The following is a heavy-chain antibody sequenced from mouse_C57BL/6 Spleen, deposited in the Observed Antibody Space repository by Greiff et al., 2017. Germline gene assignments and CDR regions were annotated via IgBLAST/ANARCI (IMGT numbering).Heavy chain of an antibody. CDR2: IYPGSGST. D-gene: IGHD1-1*01. CDR1: GYTFTSYW. Sequence: QVQLQQPGAELVKPGASVKMSCKASGYTFTSYWITWVKQRPGQGLEWIGDIYPGSGSTNYNEKFKSKATLTVDTSSSTAYMQLSSLTSEDSAVYYCARSTPFIAAVVARGYWGQGTTLTVSS. J-gene: IGHJ2*01. V-gene: IGHV1-55*01. CDR3: ARSTPFIAAVVARGY.